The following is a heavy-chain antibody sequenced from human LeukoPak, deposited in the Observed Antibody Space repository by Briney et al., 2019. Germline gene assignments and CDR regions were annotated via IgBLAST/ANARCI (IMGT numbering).Heavy chain of an antibody. J-gene: IGHJ2*01. D-gene: IGHD4-17*01. CDR3: ARSPDYGDPYWYFDL. CDR2: IYRGGST. V-gene: IGHV3-53*01. Sequence: PGGSLRPSCAASGFPFSSNYMSWVRQAPGKGLEWVSVIYRGGSTHYAGSVEGRFTISRDKSKNTVYLQLNSLRAEDTAVYYCARSPDYGDPYWYFDLWGRGTLVTVSS. CDR1: GFPFSSNY.